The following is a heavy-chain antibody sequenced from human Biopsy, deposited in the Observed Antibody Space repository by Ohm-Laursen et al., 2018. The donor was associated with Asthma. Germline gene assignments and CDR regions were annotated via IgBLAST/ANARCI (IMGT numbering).Heavy chain of an antibody. Sequence: SLRLSCSASGFVFSQCGMHWVRQGPGKGLEWVALVSSDGHNKYYEDSVKGRLTISRDNSRNRLYLQINSLTVEDSAVYFCARQSGQEYGDSIPFDTWGQGTKVAVSS. CDR2: VSSDGHNK. CDR3: ARQSGQEYGDSIPFDT. CDR1: GFVFSQCG. V-gene: IGHV3-30*03. D-gene: IGHD3-22*01. J-gene: IGHJ3*02.